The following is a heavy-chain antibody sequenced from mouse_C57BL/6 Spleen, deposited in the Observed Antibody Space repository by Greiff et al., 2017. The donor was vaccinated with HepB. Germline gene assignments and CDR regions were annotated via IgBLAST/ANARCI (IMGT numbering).Heavy chain of an antibody. CDR3: ARPSPPSGNYFDY. Sequence: QVHVKQSGPELVKPGASVKLSCKASGYTFTSYDINWVKQRPGQGLEWIGWIYPRDGSTKYNEKFKGKATLTVDTSSSTAYMELHSLTSEDSAVYFCARPSPPSGNYFDYWGQGTTLTVSS. V-gene: IGHV1-85*01. CDR2: IYPRDGST. J-gene: IGHJ2*01. D-gene: IGHD3-1*01. CDR1: GYTFTSYD.